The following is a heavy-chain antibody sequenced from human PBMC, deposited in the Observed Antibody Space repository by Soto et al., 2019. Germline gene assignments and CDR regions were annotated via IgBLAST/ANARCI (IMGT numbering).Heavy chain of an antibody. CDR2: INAGNGNT. CDR3: ARERLGSGGS. Sequence: ASVKVSCKASGYTFTSYGISWVRQAPGQRLEWMGWINAGNGNTKYSQKFQGRVTITRDTSASTAYMELSSLRSEDTAVYYCARERLGSGGSWGQGTLVTVSS. D-gene: IGHD2-15*01. J-gene: IGHJ4*02. CDR1: GYTFTSYG. V-gene: IGHV1-3*01.